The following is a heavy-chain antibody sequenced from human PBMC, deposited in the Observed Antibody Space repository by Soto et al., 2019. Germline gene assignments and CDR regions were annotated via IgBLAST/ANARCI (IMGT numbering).Heavy chain of an antibody. CDR2: INHSGST. V-gene: IGHV4-34*01. D-gene: IGHD5-12*01. CDR3: ARKIRGYSGYDYVPYYYGMDV. CDR1: GGSFSGYY. J-gene: IGHJ6*02. Sequence: SETLSLTCAVYGGSFSGYYWTWIRQPPGTGLEWIGEINHSGSTNYNPSLKSRVTISVDTSKNQFSLKLSSVTAADTAVYYCARKIRGYSGYDYVPYYYGMDVWGQGTTVTVSS.